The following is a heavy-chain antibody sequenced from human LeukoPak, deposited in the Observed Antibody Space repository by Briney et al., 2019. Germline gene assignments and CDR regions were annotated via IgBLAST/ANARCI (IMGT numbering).Heavy chain of an antibody. CDR3: AKDSSSSWYRDFDY. V-gene: IGHV3-7*03. Sequence: GGSLRLSCAASGFTFSSCAMSWVRQAPGKGLEWVANIKQDGSEKYYVDSVKGRFTISRDNAKNSLYLQMNSLRAEDTALYYCAKDSSSSWYRDFDYWGQGTLVTVSS. CDR2: IKQDGSEK. CDR1: GFTFSSCA. J-gene: IGHJ4*02. D-gene: IGHD6-13*01.